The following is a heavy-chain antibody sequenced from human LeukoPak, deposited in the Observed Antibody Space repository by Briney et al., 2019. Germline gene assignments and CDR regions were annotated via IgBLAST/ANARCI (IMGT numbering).Heavy chain of an antibody. Sequence: SETLSLTCTVSGGSISSYSWSWIRQPPGKGLEWIGYVYYSGSTNYNPALKSRVTISADTSKNQFSLKLSSVTAADTAVYYCARGARAGYNLEPFDYWGQGTLVTVSS. CDR3: ARGARAGYNLEPFDY. V-gene: IGHV4-59*08. CDR2: VYYSGST. CDR1: GGSISSYS. J-gene: IGHJ4*02. D-gene: IGHD5-24*01.